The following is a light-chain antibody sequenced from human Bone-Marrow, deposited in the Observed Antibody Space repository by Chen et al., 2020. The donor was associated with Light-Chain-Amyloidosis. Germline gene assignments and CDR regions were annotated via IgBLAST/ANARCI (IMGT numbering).Light chain of an antibody. CDR1: SGHINYA. V-gene: IGLV4-69*01. CDR3: QTWGAGNRV. CDR2: VNSDCSH. J-gene: IGLJ3*02. Sequence: LMVTQSPSASASLGVSVKLPCTLDSGHINYAIAWHQQRPEKGPRLLMMVNSDCSHIRADEITDRFTGSSSGAERYLIISRLQSGDESDYCWQTWGAGNRVLGGGTKLTVL.